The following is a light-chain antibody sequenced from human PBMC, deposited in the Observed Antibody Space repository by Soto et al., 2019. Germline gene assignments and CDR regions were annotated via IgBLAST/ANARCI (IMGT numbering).Light chain of an antibody. CDR2: AAS. Sequence: IPMTQSPSSLSASVGDRVTITCRASQTMSSYLNWYQQKPGKAPKLLIYAASSLKSGVPSRFSGSGSGTDFTLTISSLQPEDFATYYCQQSYSTPRTFGQGTRLEIK. V-gene: IGKV1-39*01. J-gene: IGKJ5*01. CDR3: QQSYSTPRT. CDR1: QTMSSY.